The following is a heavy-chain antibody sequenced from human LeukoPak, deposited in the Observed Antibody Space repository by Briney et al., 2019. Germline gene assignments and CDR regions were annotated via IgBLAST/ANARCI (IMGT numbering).Heavy chain of an antibody. D-gene: IGHD1-26*01. CDR1: GFTFSSYS. CDR3: AKDGEYSGSQ. V-gene: IGHV3-48*01. J-gene: IGHJ4*02. Sequence: GGSLRLSCAASGFTFSSYSMNWVRQAPGKGLEWVSYISSSSSTIYYADSVKGRFTISRDNSKNTLYLQMNSLRAEDTAVYYCAKDGEYSGSQWGQGTLVTVSS. CDR2: ISSSSSTI.